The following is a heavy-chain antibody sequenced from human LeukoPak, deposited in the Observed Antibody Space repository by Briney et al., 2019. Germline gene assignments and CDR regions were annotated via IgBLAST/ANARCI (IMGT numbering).Heavy chain of an antibody. V-gene: IGHV1-69*05. CDR1: GGTFSSYA. CDR2: IISIFGTA. J-gene: IGHJ6*03. CDR3: ARGPHGNYYYYYMDV. Sequence: SVKVSCKASGGTFSSYAISWVRQAPGQGLEWMGGIISIFGTANYAQKFQGRVTITTDESTSTAYMELSSLRSEDTAVYYCARGPHGNYYYYYMDVWGKGTTVTVSS.